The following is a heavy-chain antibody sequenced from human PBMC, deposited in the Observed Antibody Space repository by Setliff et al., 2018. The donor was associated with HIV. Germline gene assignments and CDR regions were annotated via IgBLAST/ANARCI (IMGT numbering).Heavy chain of an antibody. Sequence: GESLKISCWVSGYNFTSSWIGWVRQMPGKGLESVGIIYPGDSEIGYSPSFQGQVTISADKSISTAYLQWSSLKASDTAIYYCAISGSPDRRPTWGQGTLVTVSS. CDR3: AISGSPDRRPT. CDR1: GYNFTSSW. CDR2: IYPGDSEI. J-gene: IGHJ5*02. D-gene: IGHD3-10*01. V-gene: IGHV5-51*01.